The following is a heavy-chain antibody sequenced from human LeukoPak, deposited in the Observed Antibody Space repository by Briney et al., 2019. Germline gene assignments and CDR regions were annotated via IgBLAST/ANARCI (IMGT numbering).Heavy chain of an antibody. CDR3: AKSLGHYYDSSGLSGVYDY. Sequence: GGSLRLSCAASGFTFSSSAMSWVRQAPGKGLEWVSAISGSGGSTYYADSVKGRFTISRDNSKNTLYLQMNSLRAEDTAVYYCAKSLGHYYDSSGLSGVYDYWGQGTLVTVSS. J-gene: IGHJ4*02. CDR2: ISGSGGST. V-gene: IGHV3-23*01. D-gene: IGHD3-22*01. CDR1: GFTFSSSA.